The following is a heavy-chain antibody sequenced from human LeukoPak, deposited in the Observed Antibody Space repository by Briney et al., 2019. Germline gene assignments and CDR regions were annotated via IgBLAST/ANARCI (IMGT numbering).Heavy chain of an antibody. J-gene: IGHJ4*02. CDR3: VTSWVRQQRDF. Sequence: PGGSLRLSCAASGFSFRDYWMSWVRQAPGKGREWVADIEPDGSGKTYVDSVKGRFTISRDNAQQSLYLQMDTLTAEDTAVYYCVTSWVRQQRDFWGQGTLVTVSS. CDR2: IEPDGSGK. V-gene: IGHV3-7*01. D-gene: IGHD3-10*01. CDR1: GFSFRDYW.